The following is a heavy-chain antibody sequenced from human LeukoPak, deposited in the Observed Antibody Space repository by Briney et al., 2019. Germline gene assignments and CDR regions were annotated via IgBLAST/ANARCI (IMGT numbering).Heavy chain of an antibody. CDR2: IIPIFGTA. CDR1: GDTFSSYA. V-gene: IGHV1-69*01. J-gene: IGHJ6*04. Sequence: ASVKVSCKASGDTFSSYAIIWVRQAPGQGLEWMGGIIPIFGTANYAQKFQGRVTITADESTSTAYMELSSLRSEDTAVYYCAREYFTMVRGVNAYYYGMDVWGKGTTVTVSS. CDR3: AREYFTMVRGVNAYYYGMDV. D-gene: IGHD3-10*01.